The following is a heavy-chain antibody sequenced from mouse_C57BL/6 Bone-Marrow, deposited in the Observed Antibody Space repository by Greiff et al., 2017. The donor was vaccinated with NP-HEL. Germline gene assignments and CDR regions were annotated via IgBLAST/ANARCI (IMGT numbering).Heavy chain of an antibody. D-gene: IGHD2-1*01. CDR3: AKKGNSYWYFDV. V-gene: IGHV2-5*01. Sequence: VKLVESGPGLVQPSQSLSITCTVSGFSLTSYGVHWVRQSPGKGLEWLGVIWRGGSTDYNAAFMSRLSITKDNSKSQVFFKMNSLQAEDTAIYYCAKKGNSYWYFDVWGTGTTVTVSS. CDR2: IWRGGST. J-gene: IGHJ1*03. CDR1: GFSLTSYG.